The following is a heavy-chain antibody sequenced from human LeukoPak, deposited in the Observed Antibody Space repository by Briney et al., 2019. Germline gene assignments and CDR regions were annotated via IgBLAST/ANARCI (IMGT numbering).Heavy chain of an antibody. CDR2: MNPNSGNT. D-gene: IGHD4-11*01. V-gene: IGHV1-8*01. Sequence: GASVKVSCKASGYTFTSYDINWVRQATGQGLEWMGWMNPNSGNTGYAQKFQGRVTMTRNTSISTAYMELSSLRSEDTAVYYCARGSPRNDYSVNVYYYYYYMDVWGKGTTVTVSS. CDR1: GYTFTSYD. CDR3: ARGSPRNDYSVNVYYYYYYMDV. J-gene: IGHJ6*03.